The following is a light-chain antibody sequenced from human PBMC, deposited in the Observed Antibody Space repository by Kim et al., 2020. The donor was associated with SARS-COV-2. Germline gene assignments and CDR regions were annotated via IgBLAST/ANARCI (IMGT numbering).Light chain of an antibody. Sequence: PGERPTLSCRAGQSVSSNYLAWYQQKPGQAPRLLIYGASSRATGIPDRFSGSGSGTDFTLTITRLEPEDFAVYYCQQYSSSPATFGQGTKVDIK. CDR2: GAS. CDR3: QQYSSSPAT. CDR1: QSVSSNY. J-gene: IGKJ1*01. V-gene: IGKV3-20*01.